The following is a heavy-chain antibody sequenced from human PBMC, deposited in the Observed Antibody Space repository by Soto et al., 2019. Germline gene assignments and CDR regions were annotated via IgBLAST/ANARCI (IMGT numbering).Heavy chain of an antibody. CDR1: GYTFTSYD. D-gene: IGHD1-7*01. CDR2: MNPPTGST. V-gene: IGHV1-8*01. CDR3: ARGRLVAGTVDS. J-gene: IGHJ4*02. Sequence: QVQLVQSGAEVKKPGASVKVACKASGYTFTSYDIKLVRQATGQGLKWMGWMNPPTGSTGFAQKFQGRVTMISNTSISAAYLVLSSLTSEDTAVYYCARGRLVAGTVDSWGQGTLVTVSS.